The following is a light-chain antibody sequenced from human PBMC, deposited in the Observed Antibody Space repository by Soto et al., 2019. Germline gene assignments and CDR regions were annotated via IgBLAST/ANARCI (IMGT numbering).Light chain of an antibody. Sequence: EIVLTQSPGTLSLSPGERATLSCRASQGISINYLAWYQQKPGQAPRLLIYDASNRATAIPDRFSGSGFGTDFTLTITRLEPEDFAVYYCQQYGDSPQTFGPGTKVDIK. J-gene: IGKJ1*01. V-gene: IGKV3-20*01. CDR2: DAS. CDR3: QQYGDSPQT. CDR1: QGISINY.